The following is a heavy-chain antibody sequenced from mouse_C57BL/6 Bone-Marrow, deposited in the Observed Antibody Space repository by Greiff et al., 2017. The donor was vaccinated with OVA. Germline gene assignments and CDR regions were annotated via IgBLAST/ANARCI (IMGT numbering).Heavy chain of an antibody. CDR3: ARGPTVVARNWYFDV. V-gene: IGHV3-6*01. Sequence: EVQRVESGPGLVKPSQSLSLTCSVTGYSITSGYYWNWIRQFPGNKLEWMGYISYDGSNNYNPSLKNRISITRDTSKNQFFLKLNSVTTEDTATYYCARGPTVVARNWYFDVWGTGTTVTVSS. D-gene: IGHD1-1*01. J-gene: IGHJ1*03. CDR1: GYSITSGYY. CDR2: ISYDGSN.